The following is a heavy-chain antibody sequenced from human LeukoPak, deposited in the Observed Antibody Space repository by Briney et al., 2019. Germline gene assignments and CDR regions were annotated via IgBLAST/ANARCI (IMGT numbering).Heavy chain of an antibody. D-gene: IGHD3-22*01. CDR1: GGSISSSSYY. V-gene: IGHV4-61*05. Sequence: TSETLSLTCTVSGGSISSSSYYWGWIRQPPGKGLEWIGYIYYSGSTNYNPSLKSRVTISVDTSKNQFSLKLSSVTAADTAVYYCARGGTMIVVFSAFDIWGQGTMVTVSS. CDR3: ARGGTMIVVFSAFDI. J-gene: IGHJ3*02. CDR2: IYYSGST.